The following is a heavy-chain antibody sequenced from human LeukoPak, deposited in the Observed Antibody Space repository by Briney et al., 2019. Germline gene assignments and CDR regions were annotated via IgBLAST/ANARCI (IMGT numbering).Heavy chain of an antibody. CDR2: ISGSGGST. CDR1: GFTFSSYA. CDR3: ANKNSNWNDGFDY. Sequence: GGSLRLSCAASGFTFSSYAMSWVRQAPGKGLEWVSAISGSGGSTYYADSVKGRFTISRDNSKNTLYLQMNSLRAEDTAVYYCANKNSNWNDGFDYWGQGTLVTVSS. J-gene: IGHJ4*02. V-gene: IGHV3-23*01. D-gene: IGHD1-20*01.